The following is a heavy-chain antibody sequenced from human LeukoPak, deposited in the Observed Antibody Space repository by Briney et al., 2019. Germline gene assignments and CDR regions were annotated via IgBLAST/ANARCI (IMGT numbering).Heavy chain of an antibody. CDR3: VKGHGSGGYYFRAFDY. CDR1: GFTFSSYA. CDR2: ISSNGGST. D-gene: IGHD3-10*01. V-gene: IGHV3-64D*06. J-gene: IGHJ4*02. Sequence: GGSLRLSCSASGFTFSSYAMHWVRQAPGKGLEYVSAISSNGGSTYYADSVKGRFTISRDNSKNTLYLQMSSLRAEDTAVYYCVKGHGSGGYYFRAFDYWGQGTLVTVSS.